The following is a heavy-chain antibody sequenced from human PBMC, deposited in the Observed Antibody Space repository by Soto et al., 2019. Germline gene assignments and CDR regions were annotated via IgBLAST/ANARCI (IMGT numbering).Heavy chain of an antibody. Sequence: QVQLVESGGGVVQPGRSLRLSCAASIFTFSSNNMHWVRQAPGKGLEWVAVISYDGSNKYYADSVKGRFTISRENSKNTLYLQMNSLRVEDTAVYYCAKGHITIFGGCRDVWGQGTTVTVSS. D-gene: IGHD3-3*01. V-gene: IGHV3-30*18. CDR1: IFTFSSNN. CDR3: AKGHITIFGGCRDV. CDR2: ISYDGSNK. J-gene: IGHJ6*02.